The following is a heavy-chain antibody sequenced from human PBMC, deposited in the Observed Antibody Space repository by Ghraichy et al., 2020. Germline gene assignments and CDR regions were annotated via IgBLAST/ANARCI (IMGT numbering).Heavy chain of an antibody. Sequence: GESLNISCKGSGYSFTTYWIGWVRQMPGKGLEWMGILYPGDSDTRYSPSFQGQVTISTDKSISTAYLQWSSLKASDTGMYYCARTTVTTTIDYWGQGTLVTVSS. V-gene: IGHV5-51*01. CDR3: ARTTVTTTIDY. D-gene: IGHD4-17*01. J-gene: IGHJ4*02. CDR1: GYSFTTYW. CDR2: LYPGDSDT.